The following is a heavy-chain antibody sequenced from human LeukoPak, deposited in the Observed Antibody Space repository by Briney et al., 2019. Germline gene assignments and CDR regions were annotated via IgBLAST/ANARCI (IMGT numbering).Heavy chain of an antibody. J-gene: IGHJ6*02. CDR3: ARRNAMDV. CDR1: GFTFSSYS. CDR2: INRGGSER. Sequence: PGGSLRLSCAASGFTFSSYSMNWVRQAPGKGLEWVANINRGGSERYYVDSVKGRFTISRDDAKSSLYLQMNSLRAEDTAVYYCARRNAMDVWGQGTTVIVFS. V-gene: IGHV3-7*03.